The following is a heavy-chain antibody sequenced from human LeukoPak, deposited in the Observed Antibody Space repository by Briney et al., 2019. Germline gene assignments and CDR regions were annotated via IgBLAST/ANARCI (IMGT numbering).Heavy chain of an antibody. D-gene: IGHD2-8*01. V-gene: IGHV3-7*01. CDR3: ANKPSLKCTQVVCVVIDY. Sequence: GGSLRLSCAASGFTFSSYWMIWVRQAPGQGLEWVPNISGAGSEKYYEDSVKGRFTISRDSAKNSLYLQMISLRAADTPVYNCANKPSLKCTQVVCVVIDYWGQGTLVTVSS. CDR2: ISGAGSEK. CDR1: GFTFSSYW. J-gene: IGHJ4*02.